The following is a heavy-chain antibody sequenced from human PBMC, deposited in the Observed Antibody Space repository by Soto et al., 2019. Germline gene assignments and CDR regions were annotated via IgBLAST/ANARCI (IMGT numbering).Heavy chain of an antibody. CDR2: IYYSGST. V-gene: IGHV4-39*07. CDR3: ARAPDTAMVHDY. Sequence: SETLSLTCTVSGGSLSSGGYYWGWIRQPPGKGLEWIGSIYYSGSTYYNPSLKSRVTISVDTSKNQFSLKLSPVTAADTAVYSCARAPDTAMVHDYWGQGTLDPVSS. CDR1: GGSLSSGGYY. J-gene: IGHJ4*02. D-gene: IGHD5-18*01.